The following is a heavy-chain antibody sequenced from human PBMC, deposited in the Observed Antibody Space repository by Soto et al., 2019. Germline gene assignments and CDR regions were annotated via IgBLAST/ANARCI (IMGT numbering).Heavy chain of an antibody. J-gene: IGHJ4*02. D-gene: IGHD1-26*01. CDR2: IFPSDSDT. CDR3: ARFGPYSGSYYY. V-gene: IGHV5-51*01. CDR1: GYSFTNNW. Sequence: PGESLKISCKGSGYSFTNNWIGWVRQMPGRGLEWMGIIFPSDSDTRYSPSFQGQVTISADKSISTAYLQWSSLKASDTAMYYCARFGPYSGSYYYWGQGTLVTVSS.